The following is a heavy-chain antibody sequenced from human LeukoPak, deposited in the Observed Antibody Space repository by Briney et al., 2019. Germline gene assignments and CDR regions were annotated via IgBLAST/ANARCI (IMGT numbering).Heavy chain of an antibody. J-gene: IGHJ3*02. V-gene: IGHV3-23*01. Sequence: GGSLRLSCAASGFTFSSYAMSWVRQAPGKGLEWVSAISGSGGSTYYADSVKGRFTISRDNAKKSLYLQMNSLRVEDTAVYYCARDSPIVGGTGASDIWGQGTMVTVSS. CDR2: ISGSGGST. CDR3: ARDSPIVGGTGASDI. CDR1: GFTFSSYA. D-gene: IGHD1-26*01.